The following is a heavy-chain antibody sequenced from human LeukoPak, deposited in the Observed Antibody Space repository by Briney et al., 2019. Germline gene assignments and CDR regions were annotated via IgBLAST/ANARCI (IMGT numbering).Heavy chain of an antibody. CDR3: ARRHLIGNGYFDH. CDR2: ISTFNGNT. D-gene: IGHD4-23*01. CDR1: VYAFTNYG. Sequence: ASAQVSCKASVYAFTNYGITWVRQAPGQGLEWLGWISTFNGNTNYAQRLQDRVTMTTDTSTNTAYLELRRLRSDDTALYYCARRHLIGNGYFDHWGQGSLVTVSS. J-gene: IGHJ4*02. V-gene: IGHV1-18*01.